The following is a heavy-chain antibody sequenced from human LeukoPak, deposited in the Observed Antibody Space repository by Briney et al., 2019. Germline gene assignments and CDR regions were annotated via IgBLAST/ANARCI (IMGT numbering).Heavy chain of an antibody. D-gene: IGHD3-16*02. Sequence: SQTLSLTCAISGDSVSSNSAAWNWIRQSPSRGLEWLGRTYYRSKWYNDYAVSVKSRITINPDTSKNQFSLKLSSVTAADTAVYYCARGQTKRRIGGLRLGELSPLDYWGQGTLVTVSS. CDR3: ARGQTKRRIGGLRLGELSPLDY. CDR1: GDSVSSNSAA. CDR2: TYYRSKWYN. V-gene: IGHV6-1*01. J-gene: IGHJ4*02.